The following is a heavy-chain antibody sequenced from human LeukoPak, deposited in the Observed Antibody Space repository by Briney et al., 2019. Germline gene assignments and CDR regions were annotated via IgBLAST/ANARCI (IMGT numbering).Heavy chain of an antibody. D-gene: IGHD6-19*01. CDR3: ARADLTNTSGRYDDAFDI. V-gene: IGHV1-2*02. J-gene: IGHJ3*02. CDR2: INPDSGGT. Sequence: GASVKVSCKASGYTFTGYYMHWVRQAPGQGLEWMGWINPDSGGTKYAQNFQGRVTMTRDTAINTAYMELSRLRSDDTAVYYCARADLTNTSGRYDDAFDIWGQGTMVTVSS. CDR1: GYTFTGYY.